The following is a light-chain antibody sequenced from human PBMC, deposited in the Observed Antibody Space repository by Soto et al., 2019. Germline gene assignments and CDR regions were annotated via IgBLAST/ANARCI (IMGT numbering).Light chain of an antibody. Sequence: QAVVTQPASVSGSPGQSITISCTGTSSDVGRYPYVSWYQQHPGKVPKLLIYDVNNRPSGVSTRFSGSKSGNTASLTISGLQPEDEADYYCASFTTSTTVMFGGGTKLTVL. J-gene: IGLJ3*02. V-gene: IGLV2-14*03. CDR1: SSDVGRYPY. CDR3: ASFTTSTTVM. CDR2: DVN.